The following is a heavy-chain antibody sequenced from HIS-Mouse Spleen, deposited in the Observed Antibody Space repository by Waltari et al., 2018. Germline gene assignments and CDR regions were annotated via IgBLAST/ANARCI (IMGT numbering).Heavy chain of an antibody. D-gene: IGHD6-6*01. CDR2: ISYEGSNK. Sequence: QVQLVESGGGVVQLGRSLSLSCPACGLPFSRYGMPWVRQAPGKGLEWVAVISYEGSNKYYADSVKGRFTISRDNSKNTLYLQMNSLRAEDTAVYYCASHHIAALDYWGQGTLVTVSS. CDR1: GLPFSRYG. V-gene: IGHV3-30-3*01. CDR3: ASHHIAALDY. J-gene: IGHJ4*02.